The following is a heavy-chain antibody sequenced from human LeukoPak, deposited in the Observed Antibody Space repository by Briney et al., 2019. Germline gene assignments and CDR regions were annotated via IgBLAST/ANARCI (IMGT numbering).Heavy chain of an antibody. J-gene: IGHJ3*02. D-gene: IGHD5-24*01. CDR3: ARCATNDAFDI. Sequence: GGSLRLSCAVSGFAFGSEAMSWVRQSPARGLEWVASISPGGGTTYYADSVKGRFTISRDNAKNSLYLQMNSLRAEDTAVYYCARCATNDAFDIWGQGTIVTVSS. CDR1: GFAFGSEA. V-gene: IGHV3-23*01. CDR2: ISPGGGTT.